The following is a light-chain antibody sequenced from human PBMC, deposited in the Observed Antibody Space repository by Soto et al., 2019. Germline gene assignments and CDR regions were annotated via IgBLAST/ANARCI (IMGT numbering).Light chain of an antibody. CDR1: SSDVGNYNL. CDR2: EGS. V-gene: IGLV2-23*01. CDR3: CSYAGTSTWV. Sequence: QSALTQPASVSGSPGQSTTISCTGTSSDVGNYNLVSWYQQNPGKAPKLMIYEGSKRPSGVSNRFSGSKSGNTASPTISGLQAEDEADYYCCSYAGTSTWVFGGGTKVTVL. J-gene: IGLJ3*02.